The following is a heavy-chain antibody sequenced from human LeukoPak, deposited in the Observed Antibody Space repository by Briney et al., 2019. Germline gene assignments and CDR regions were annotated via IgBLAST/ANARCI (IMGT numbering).Heavy chain of an antibody. CDR2: ISAYNGNT. D-gene: IGHD3-9*01. CDR3: ARGGRLRYFDWLLSPDAFDI. V-gene: IGHV1-18*03. Sequence: ASVKVSCKASGYTFTSYGISWVRQAPGQGLEWMGWISAYNGNTSYAQKLQGRVTMTTDTSTSTAYVELRSLRSDDMAVYYCARGGRLRYFDWLLSPDAFDIWGQGTMVTVSS. CDR1: GYTFTSYG. J-gene: IGHJ3*02.